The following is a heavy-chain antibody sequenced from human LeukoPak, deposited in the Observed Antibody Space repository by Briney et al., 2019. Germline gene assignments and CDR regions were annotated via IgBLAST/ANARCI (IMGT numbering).Heavy chain of an antibody. CDR2: ISGSGSSI. CDR3: VKSGSGWYIFDY. D-gene: IGHD6-19*01. CDR1: GFTFSSTA. J-gene: IGHJ4*02. Sequence: GGSLRLSCAASGFTFSSTALSWVRQAPGKGLDWVSVISGSGSSIFYADSVKGRLTISRDNSKNTLYLQMNSLRAEDTAVYYCVKSGSGWYIFDYWGQGTLVTVSS. V-gene: IGHV3-23*01.